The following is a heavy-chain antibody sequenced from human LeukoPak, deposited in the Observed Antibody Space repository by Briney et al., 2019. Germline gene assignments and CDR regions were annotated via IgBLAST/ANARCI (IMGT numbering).Heavy chain of an antibody. J-gene: IGHJ4*02. CDR3: ARETILTGYSLGVDY. D-gene: IGHD3-9*01. CDR1: GGSISSGSYY. CDR2: IYTSGST. V-gene: IGHV4-61*02. Sequence: SETLSLTCTVSGGSISSGSYYWSWIRQPAGTGLEWIGRIYTSGSTNYNPSLKSRVTISVDTSKNQFSLKLSSVTAADTAVYYCARETILTGYSLGVDYWGQGTLVTVSS.